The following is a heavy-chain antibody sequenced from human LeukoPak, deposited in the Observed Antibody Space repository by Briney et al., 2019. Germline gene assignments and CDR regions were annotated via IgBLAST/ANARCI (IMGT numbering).Heavy chain of an antibody. CDR3: ARASVGLSSGYYFDY. V-gene: IGHV4-30-2*01. CDR1: GGSISSSSYY. D-gene: IGHD3-22*01. J-gene: IGHJ4*02. CDR2: IYHSGST. Sequence: SETLSLTCTVSGGSISSSSYYWSWIRQPPGKGLEWIGYIYHSGSTYYNPSLKSRVTISVDRSKNQFSLKLSSVTAADTAVYYCARASVGLSSGYYFDYWGQGTLVTVSS.